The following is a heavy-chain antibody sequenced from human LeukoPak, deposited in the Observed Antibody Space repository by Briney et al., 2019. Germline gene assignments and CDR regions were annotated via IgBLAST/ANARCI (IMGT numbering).Heavy chain of an antibody. Sequence: PGGSLRLSCAASGFTFSDYYMSWIRQATGKGLELVSYISSSGSTIYYADSVKGRFTISRDNDKNSLYLQMNSLRAEDTAVYYCARGEFWGAFDYWGQGTLVTVSS. D-gene: IGHD3-16*01. CDR1: GFTFSDYY. CDR3: ARGEFWGAFDY. V-gene: IGHV3-11*01. CDR2: ISSSGSTI. J-gene: IGHJ4*02.